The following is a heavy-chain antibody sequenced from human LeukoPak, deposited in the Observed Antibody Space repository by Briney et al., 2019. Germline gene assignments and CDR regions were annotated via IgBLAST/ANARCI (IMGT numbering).Heavy chain of an antibody. Sequence: SETLSLTCAVSGYSISSGYYWGWIRQPPGKGLEWIGSIYHSGSTYYNPSLKSRVTISVDTSKNQFSLKLSSVTAADTAVYYCARVGTMITFGGVIRKGSFDYWGQGTLVTVSS. J-gene: IGHJ4*02. CDR1: GYSISSGYY. CDR3: ARVGTMITFGGVIRKGSFDY. V-gene: IGHV4-38-2*01. CDR2: IYHSGST. D-gene: IGHD3-16*02.